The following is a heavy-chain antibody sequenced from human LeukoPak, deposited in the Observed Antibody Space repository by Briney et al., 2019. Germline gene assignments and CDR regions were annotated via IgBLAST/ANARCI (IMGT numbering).Heavy chain of an antibody. CDR2: IWYDGSNK. CDR1: GFTFSSYG. CDR3: ARGPYSSSSWYYYGMDA. J-gene: IGHJ6*04. Sequence: QPGRSLRLSCAASGFTFSSYGMHWVRQAPGKGLEWVAVIWYDGSNKYYADSVKGRFTISRDNSKNTLYLQMNSLRAEDTAVYYCARGPYSSSSWYYYGMDAWGKGTTVTVSS. V-gene: IGHV3-33*01. D-gene: IGHD6-13*01.